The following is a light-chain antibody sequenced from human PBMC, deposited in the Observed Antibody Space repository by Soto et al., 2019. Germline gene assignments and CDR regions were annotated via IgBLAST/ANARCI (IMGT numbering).Light chain of an antibody. Sequence: QSVLTQPPSVSAAPGEKVTIFCVGTSSNIGRNYVSWYQQLPGSAPKLLNYENDRRPSGIPDRFSGSKSGTAATLDITGLQTGDEADYYCGAWDRGLKAGVFGGGTKLTVL. CDR2: END. CDR3: GAWDRGLKAGV. CDR1: SSNIGRNY. J-gene: IGLJ3*02. V-gene: IGLV1-51*02.